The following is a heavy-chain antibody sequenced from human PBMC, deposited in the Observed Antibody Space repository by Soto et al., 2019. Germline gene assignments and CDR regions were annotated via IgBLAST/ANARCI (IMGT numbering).Heavy chain of an antibody. CDR1: VGSISSYY. D-gene: IGHD2-8*01. CDR3: ARDIVLMVYAKKTYYYGMDV. CDR2: IYTSGST. Sequence: PSENLSITCTYSVGSISSYYWSSIRQPAGKGLEWIGRIYTSGSTNYNPSLKSRVTMSVDTSKNQFSLKLSSVTAADTAVYYCARDIVLMVYAKKTYYYGMDVWGQGTTVTVSS. J-gene: IGHJ6*01. V-gene: IGHV4-4*07.